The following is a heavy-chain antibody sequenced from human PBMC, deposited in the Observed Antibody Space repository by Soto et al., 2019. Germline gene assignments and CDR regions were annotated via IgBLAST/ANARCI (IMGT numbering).Heavy chain of an antibody. CDR1: GFTFSSYA. V-gene: IGHV3-23*01. D-gene: IGHD6-6*01. CDR2: ISGSGGST. CDR3: AKIGGIAARLGHWGTDNWFDP. J-gene: IGHJ5*02. Sequence: GGSLRLSCAASGFTFSSYAMSWVRQAPGKGLEWVSAISGSGGSTYYADSVKGRFTISRDNSKNTLYLQMNSLRAEDTAVYYCAKIGGIAARLGHWGTDNWFDPWGQGTLVTVSS.